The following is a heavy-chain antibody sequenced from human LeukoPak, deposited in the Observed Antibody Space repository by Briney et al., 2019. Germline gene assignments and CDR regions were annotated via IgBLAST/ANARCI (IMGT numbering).Heavy chain of an antibody. CDR3: ARGASNYGSFWFDP. J-gene: IGHJ5*02. CDR1: GGSISSYY. D-gene: IGHD4-11*01. V-gene: IGHV4-59*06. CDR2: IYYSGST. Sequence: SETLSLTCTVSGGSISSYYWSWIRQHPGKGLEWIGNIYYSGSTSYNPSLKSRVTISVDTSKNQFSLKLNSVTAADTAVYYCARGASNYGSFWFDPWGQGTLVTVSS.